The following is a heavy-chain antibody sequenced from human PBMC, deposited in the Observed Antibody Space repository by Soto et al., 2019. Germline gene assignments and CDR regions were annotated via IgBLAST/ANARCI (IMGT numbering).Heavy chain of an antibody. Sequence: GGSLRLSCAASGFTFSSYAMSWVRQAPGKGLEWVSVIYSGGSTYYADSVKGRFTISRHNSKNTLYLQMNSLRAEDTAVYYCARWVPYSGYDLGINWGQGTLVTVSS. J-gene: IGHJ4*02. CDR1: GFTFSSYA. D-gene: IGHD5-12*01. V-gene: IGHV3-53*04. CDR2: IYSGGST. CDR3: ARWVPYSGYDLGIN.